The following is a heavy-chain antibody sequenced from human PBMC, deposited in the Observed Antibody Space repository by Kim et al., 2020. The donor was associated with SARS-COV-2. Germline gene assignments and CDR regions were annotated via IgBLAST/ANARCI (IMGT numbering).Heavy chain of an antibody. Sequence: ADSVKGRFTISRDNSKNTLYLQMNSLRAEDTAVYYCAKGVSVVTASLGNYWGQGTLVTVSS. D-gene: IGHD2-21*02. J-gene: IGHJ4*02. V-gene: IGHV3-23*01. CDR3: AKGVSVVTASLGNY.